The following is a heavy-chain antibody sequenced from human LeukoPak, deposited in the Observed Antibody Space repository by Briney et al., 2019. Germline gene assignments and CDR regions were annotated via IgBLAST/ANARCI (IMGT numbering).Heavy chain of an antibody. D-gene: IGHD5-12*01. CDR1: GFTFRDYY. V-gene: IGHV3-11*01. Sequence: GGSLSLSCAASGFTFRDYYMRWIRQAPARGLEWVAYITSSGSAIHYADSVPGRFTISRDHARNSVFLQMDGLMARGTAIYYFACDIVASSGDYWGQGTLVIVSS. CDR3: ACDIVASSGDY. CDR2: ITSSGSAI. J-gene: IGHJ4*02.